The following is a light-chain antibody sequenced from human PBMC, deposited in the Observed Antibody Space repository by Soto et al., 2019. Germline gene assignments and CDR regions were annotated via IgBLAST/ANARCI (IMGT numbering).Light chain of an antibody. CDR2: GAS. CDR3: QQYKNWPL. CDR1: HSVNSH. J-gene: IGKJ5*01. Sequence: EIVLSQSPANLSLTPGDRVTLSCRTSHSVNSHVAWYQQKPGQAPRLLLYGASTRATGIPVRFSGSGFGTEFTLTISSLQSEDFAVYYCQQYKNWPLFGQGTRLEI. V-gene: IGKV3-15*01.